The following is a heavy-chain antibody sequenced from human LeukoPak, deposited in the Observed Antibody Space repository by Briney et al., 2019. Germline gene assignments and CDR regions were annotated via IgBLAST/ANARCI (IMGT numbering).Heavy chain of an antibody. D-gene: IGHD3-10*01. J-gene: IGHJ4*02. CDR3: ARGVTMVRGVINYFDY. Sequence: GGSLRLSCAASEFTVSSNYMSWVRQALGKGLEWVSVIYSGGSTYYADSVKGRFTISRDNSKNTLYLQMNSLRAEDTAVYYCARGVTMVRGVINYFDYWGQGTLVTVSS. V-gene: IGHV3-66*02. CDR2: IYSGGST. CDR1: EFTVSSNY.